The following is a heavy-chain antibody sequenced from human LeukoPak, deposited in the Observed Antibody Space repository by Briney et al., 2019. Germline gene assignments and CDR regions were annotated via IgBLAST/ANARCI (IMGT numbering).Heavy chain of an antibody. J-gene: IGHJ4*02. CDR3: ARRNIAAAGDEIDY. CDR2: INPNSGGT. V-gene: IGHV1-2*02. CDR1: GYTFTDYY. Sequence: ASVKVSCKASGYTFTDYYMHWVRQAPGQGLEWMGWINPNSGGTNYAQKFQGRVTMTRDTSISTAYMELSRLRSDDTAVYYCARRNIAAAGDEIDYWGQGTLVTVSS. D-gene: IGHD6-13*01.